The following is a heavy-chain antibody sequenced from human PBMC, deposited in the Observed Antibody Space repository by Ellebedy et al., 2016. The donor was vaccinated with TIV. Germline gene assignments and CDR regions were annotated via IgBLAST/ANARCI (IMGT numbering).Heavy chain of an antibody. CDR2: IKKDGSEI. D-gene: IGHD6-19*01. Sequence: GESLKISCAASGFTFSRYWMSWVRQAPGKGPEWVASIKKDGSEIYYVESVKGRFTISRDNAKNSMYLQMNSLRAEDTALYYCAREAGTPYWGQGTLVTVSS. CDR3: AREAGTPY. CDR1: GFTFSRYW. J-gene: IGHJ4*02. V-gene: IGHV3-7*03.